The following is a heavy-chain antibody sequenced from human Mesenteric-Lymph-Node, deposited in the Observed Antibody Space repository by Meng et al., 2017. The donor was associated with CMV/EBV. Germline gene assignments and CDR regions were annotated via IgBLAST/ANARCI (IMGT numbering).Heavy chain of an antibody. CDR1: GFTFSSYW. J-gene: IGHJ6*02. CDR3: ARVFGSLDYYYYGMDV. V-gene: IGHV3-7*01. CDR2: IKQDGSEK. Sequence: GGSLRLSCAASGFTFSSYWMSWVRQAPGKGLEWVANIKQDGSEKYYVDSVKGRFTISRDNAKNSLYLQMNSLRAEDTAVYYCARVFGSLDYYYYGMDVWGQGTTVTVSS. D-gene: IGHD1-26*01.